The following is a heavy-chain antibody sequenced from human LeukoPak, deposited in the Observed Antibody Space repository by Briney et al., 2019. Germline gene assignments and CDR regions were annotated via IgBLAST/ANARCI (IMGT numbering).Heavy chain of an antibody. CDR2: IDAGNGNT. V-gene: IGHV1-3*01. CDR3: AREGGGCDPWFDP. J-gene: IGHJ5*02. D-gene: IGHD5-12*01. CDR1: GYTFTSYA. Sequence: ASVKVSCKASGYTFTSYAMHWVRQAPGQRLEWMGWIDAGNGNTKYSQKFQGRVTITRDTSASTAYMELSSLRSEDTAVYYCAREGGGCDPWFDPWGQGTLVTVSS.